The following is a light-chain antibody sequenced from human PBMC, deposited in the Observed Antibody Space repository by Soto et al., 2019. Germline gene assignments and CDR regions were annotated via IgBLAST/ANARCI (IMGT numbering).Light chain of an antibody. CDR2: DAS. J-gene: IGKJ1*01. CDR3: QQYTDWPRT. CDR1: QSIGTY. Sequence: DIVVPRSPDPLAVSKIERATINCRASQSIGTYLAWDQQERGESRRLLMYDASTSAAGFHARLSGSECGTEFTLTINRLPADEISICYCQQYTDWPRTFGQGTKVDI. V-gene: IGKV3-15*01.